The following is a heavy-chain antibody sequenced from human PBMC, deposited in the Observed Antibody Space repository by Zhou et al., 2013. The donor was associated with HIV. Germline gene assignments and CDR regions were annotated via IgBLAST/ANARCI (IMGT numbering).Heavy chain of an antibody. V-gene: IGHV3-72*01. Sequence: VQLVESGGGLVQPGGSLRLSCAASGFTFSDHYMDWVRQAPGKGLEWVGRTRNKANSYTTEYAASVKGRFTISRDDSKDSLYLQMNTLKTEDTAVYYCMGAPESAGDYWGQGTLVTVSS. D-gene: IGHD3-16*01. CDR2: TRNKANSYTT. J-gene: IGHJ4*02. CDR1: GFTFSDHY. CDR3: MGAPESAGDY.